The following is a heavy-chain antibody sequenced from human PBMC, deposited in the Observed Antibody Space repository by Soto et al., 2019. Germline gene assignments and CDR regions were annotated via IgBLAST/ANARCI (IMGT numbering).Heavy chain of an antibody. CDR1: GITVSSYY. D-gene: IGHD3-22*01. J-gene: IGHJ4*02. CDR3: ARIPYDNSGTIFDY. V-gene: IGHV3-53*01. Sequence: EVQLVESGGGLIQPGGSLRLSCAVSGITVSSYYMSWVRQAAGKGLEWVSVIYAGSITYYADSVKGRFTLYRDNSKNTLNLEMNSLRVEDTAVYYCARIPYDNSGTIFDYWGQGTLVTVSS. CDR2: IYAGSIT.